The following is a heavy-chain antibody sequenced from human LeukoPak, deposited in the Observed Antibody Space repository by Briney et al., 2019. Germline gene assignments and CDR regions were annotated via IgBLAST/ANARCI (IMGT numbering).Heavy chain of an antibody. CDR3: ARGGYCSSTSCPYYYMDV. CDR2: VQHIGGET. Sequence: PGGSLRLSCAASGFTFSSYGMHWVRQAPGKGLEWVANVQHIGGETYYVDSVKGRFTISRDNAKNSVYLQMNSLGADDTAVYYCARGGYCSSTSCPYYYMDVWGKGTTVTVSS. J-gene: IGHJ6*03. V-gene: IGHV3-7*01. CDR1: GFTFSSYG. D-gene: IGHD2-2*01.